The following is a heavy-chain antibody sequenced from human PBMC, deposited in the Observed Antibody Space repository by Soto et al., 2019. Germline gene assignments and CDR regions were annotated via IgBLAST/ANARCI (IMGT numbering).Heavy chain of an antibody. CDR3: ARVNRPLFLYGAFDI. CDR1: GFSFSTYP. V-gene: IGHV3-30-3*01. CDR2: ISYDGTNE. Sequence: QVELVESGGGVVQPGTSLRLSCAASGFSFSTYPIHWVRQAPGKGLEWVAVISYDGTNEDYADSVKGRFIISRDNSHNTLFLQMSSLRPEDTAVYYCARVNRPLFLYGAFDIWGQGTVVTVSS. D-gene: IGHD3-3*01. J-gene: IGHJ3*02.